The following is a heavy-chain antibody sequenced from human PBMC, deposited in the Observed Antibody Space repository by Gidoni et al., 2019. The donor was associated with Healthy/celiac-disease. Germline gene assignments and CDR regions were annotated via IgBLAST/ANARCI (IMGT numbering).Heavy chain of an antibody. Sequence: QVQLVQSGAEVKKPGSSVKVSCMASGGTFSSYATSWVRQAPGQGLEWMGGIIPIFCTANYAQKFQGRVTITADESTSTAYMGLSSLRSEDTAVYYCANLVSEYYFDYWGQGTLVTVSS. CDR2: IIPIFCTA. J-gene: IGHJ4*02. V-gene: IGHV1-69*01. D-gene: IGHD6-13*01. CDR1: GGTFSSYA. CDR3: ANLVSEYYFDY.